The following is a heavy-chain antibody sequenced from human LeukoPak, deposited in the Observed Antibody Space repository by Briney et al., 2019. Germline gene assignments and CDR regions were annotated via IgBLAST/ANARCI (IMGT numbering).Heavy chain of an antibody. CDR3: ARALGYCSSTSCSAEYFQH. Sequence: SETLSLTCAVYGGSFSGYYWSWIRQPPGKGLEWIGEINHSGSTNYNPSLKSRVTISVDTSKNQFSLKLSSVTAADTAVYYCARALGYCSSTSCSAEYFQHWGQGTLVTVSS. V-gene: IGHV4-34*01. CDR2: INHSGST. D-gene: IGHD2-2*01. J-gene: IGHJ1*01. CDR1: GGSFSGYY.